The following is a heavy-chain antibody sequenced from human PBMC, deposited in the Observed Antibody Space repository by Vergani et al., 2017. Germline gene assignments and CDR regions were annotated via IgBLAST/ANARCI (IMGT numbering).Heavy chain of an antibody. J-gene: IGHJ6*02. V-gene: IGHV4-59*01. Sequence: QVQLQESGPGLVKPSETLSLICTVSCGSISSYYWSWIRQPPGKGLEWIGYIFYSGSTNYNPTLKIRVTISVDTSKHQFSLKLSSVTAADTAVYYCARDRAPYYGMDVWGQGTTVTVSS. CDR1: CGSISSYY. D-gene: IGHD3-10*01. CDR2: IFYSGST. CDR3: ARDRAPYYGMDV.